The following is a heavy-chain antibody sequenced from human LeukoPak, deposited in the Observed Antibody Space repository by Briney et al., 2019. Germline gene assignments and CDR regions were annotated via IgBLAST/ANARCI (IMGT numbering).Heavy chain of an antibody. Sequence: SETLSLTCAVYGGSFSGYYWSWIRQPPGKGLEWIGEINHSGSTNYNPSLKSRVTISVDTSKNQFSLKLSSVTAADTAVYYCARLYYDFWIGYYWGRGSWSYMDVWGKGTTVTVSS. CDR1: GGSFSGYY. CDR3: ARLYYDFWIGYYWGRGSWSYMDV. D-gene: IGHD3-3*01. V-gene: IGHV4-34*01. CDR2: INHSGST. J-gene: IGHJ6*03.